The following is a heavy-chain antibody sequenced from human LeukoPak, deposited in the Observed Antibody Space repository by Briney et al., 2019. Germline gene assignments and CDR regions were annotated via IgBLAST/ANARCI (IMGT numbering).Heavy chain of an antibody. CDR1: GYTFTGYY. D-gene: IGHD6-19*01. Sequence: ASVKVSCKASGYTFTGYYMHWVRQAPGQGLEWMGIINPSGGSTSYAQKFQGRVTMTRDMSTRKVYMELSSLRSEDTAVYYCARLRPAGPYYFDYWGQGTLVTVSS. CDR3: ARLRPAGPYYFDY. CDR2: INPSGGST. J-gene: IGHJ4*02. V-gene: IGHV1-46*01.